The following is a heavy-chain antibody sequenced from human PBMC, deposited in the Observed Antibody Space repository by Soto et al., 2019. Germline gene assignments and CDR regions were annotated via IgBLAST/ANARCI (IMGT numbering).Heavy chain of an antibody. J-gene: IGHJ5*01. CDR3: AKGAAATTTGQQWLES. CDR1: GFTFSSFA. V-gene: IGHV3-23*01. CDR2: ISGSGETT. Sequence: EVQLLESGGGLVQPGGSLRLSCVASGFTFSSFAMNWVSQAPGKGLEWVFGISGSGETTYYPDSMKGRFTISRDNSKDTLYLQLSSLTAEDTAMYYCAKGAAATTTGQQWLESWGEGTLVTVAS. D-gene: IGHD1-7*01.